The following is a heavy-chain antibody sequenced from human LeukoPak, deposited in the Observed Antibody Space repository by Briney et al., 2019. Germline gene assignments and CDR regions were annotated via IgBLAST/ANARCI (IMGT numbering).Heavy chain of an antibody. CDR2: IYYSGST. D-gene: IGHD2-15*01. J-gene: IGHJ4*02. CDR3: ARKGGTEYYFDY. Sequence: SETLSLTCTVSGGSISSGDYYWSWIRQPPGKGLEWIGYIYYSGSTNYNPSLKSRVTISVDTSKNQFSLKLSSVTAADTAVYYCARKGGTEYYFDYWGQGTLVTVSS. V-gene: IGHV4-30-4*01. CDR1: GGSISSGDYY.